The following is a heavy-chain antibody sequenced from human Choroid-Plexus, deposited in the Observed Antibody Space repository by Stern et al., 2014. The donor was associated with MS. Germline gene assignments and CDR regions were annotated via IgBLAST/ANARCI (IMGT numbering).Heavy chain of an antibody. CDR3: VLTGYYPY. V-gene: IGHV1-69*01. Sequence: QVQLVQSGPEGMQPGSSEKVSCKASGGSFSSYDVSWVRQAPGQGLEWMGRNITLYGSTNYADPLQGRVTITADESTTTVHMQLSSLRSDDTAVYYCVLTGYYPYWGQGTLVTVSS. D-gene: IGHD3-9*01. J-gene: IGHJ4*02. CDR2: NITLYGST. CDR1: GGSFSSYD.